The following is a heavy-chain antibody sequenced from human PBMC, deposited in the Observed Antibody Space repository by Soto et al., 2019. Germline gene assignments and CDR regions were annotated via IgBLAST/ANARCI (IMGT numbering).Heavy chain of an antibody. V-gene: IGHV3-23*01. J-gene: IGHJ3*02. D-gene: IGHD6-6*01. Sequence: PGGSLGLSCAASGFTFSSYAMSWVRQAPGKGLEWVSAISGSGGSTYYADSVKGRFTISRDNSKNTLYLQMNSLRAEDTAVYYCAKDLVFEYSSSPIWGQGTMVTVSS. CDR3: AKDLVFEYSSSPI. CDR1: GFTFSSYA. CDR2: ISGSGGST.